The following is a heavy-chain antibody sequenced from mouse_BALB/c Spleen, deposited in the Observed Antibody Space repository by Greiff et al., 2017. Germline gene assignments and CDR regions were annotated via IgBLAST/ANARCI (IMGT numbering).Heavy chain of an antibody. J-gene: IGHJ4*01. Sequence: EVKLVESGGGLVKPGGSLKLSCAASGFTFSSYAMSWVRQSPEKRLEWVAEISSGGSYTYYPDTVTGRFTISRDNAKNTLYLEMSSLRSEDTAMYYCARYGSSYDYAMDYWGKGTSVTVSA. CDR3: ARYGSSYDYAMDY. CDR2: ISSGGSYT. D-gene: IGHD1-1*01. V-gene: IGHV5-9-4*01. CDR1: GFTFSSYA.